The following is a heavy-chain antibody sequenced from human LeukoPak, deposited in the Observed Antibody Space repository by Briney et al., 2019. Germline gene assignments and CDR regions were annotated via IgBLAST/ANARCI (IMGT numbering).Heavy chain of an antibody. CDR2: ISGSGGST. J-gene: IGHJ1*01. D-gene: IGHD3-22*01. V-gene: IGHV3-23*01. CDR3: AKDVNYYDSSGYSIFQH. CDR1: GSTFSSYG. Sequence: RTGGSLRLSCAASGSTFSSYGMSWVRQAPGKGLEWVSAISGSGGSTYYADSVKGRFTISRDNSKNTLYLQMNSLRAEDTAVYYCAKDVNYYDSSGYSIFQHWGQGTLVTVSS.